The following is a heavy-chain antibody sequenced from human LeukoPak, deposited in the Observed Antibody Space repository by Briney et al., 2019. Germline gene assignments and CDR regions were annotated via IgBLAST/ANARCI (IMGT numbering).Heavy chain of an antibody. Sequence: SETLSLTCTVSGGSISSGSYYWSWIRQPAGKGLEWIGRIYTSGSTNYNPSLKSRVTISLDTSENQFSLKLSSVTAADTAVCYCARDAPTAYCIGGTCYFDYWGQGTLVTVSS. CDR2: IYTSGST. D-gene: IGHD2-15*01. CDR3: ARDAPTAYCIGGTCYFDY. J-gene: IGHJ4*02. CDR1: GGSISSGSYY. V-gene: IGHV4-61*02.